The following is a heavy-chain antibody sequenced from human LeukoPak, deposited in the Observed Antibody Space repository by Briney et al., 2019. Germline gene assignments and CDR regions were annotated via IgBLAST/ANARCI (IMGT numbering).Heavy chain of an antibody. CDR3: ARDAPQVPAAGVLAS. CDR1: GFTVSDNY. Sequence: GGSLRLSCVASGFTVSDNYMSWVRQARGRGRVWGSVMYSRGDTYYANSVKGRFTFSRDISKNTLYLQMDGLRNEDTAMYYCARDAPQVPAAGVLASWGQGTLVIVSS. V-gene: IGHV3-53*01. CDR2: MYSRGDT. D-gene: IGHD6-13*01. J-gene: IGHJ5*02.